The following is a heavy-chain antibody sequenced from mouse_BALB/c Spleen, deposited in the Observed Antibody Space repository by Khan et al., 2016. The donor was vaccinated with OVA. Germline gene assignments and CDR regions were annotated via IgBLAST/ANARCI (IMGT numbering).Heavy chain of an antibody. CDR1: GYTFTDYA. CDR3: AREDGNYGAFAY. V-gene: IGHV1S137*01. J-gene: IGHJ3*01. D-gene: IGHD2-1*01. Sequence: QVQLKQSGPELVRPGVSGKISCKGSGYTFTDYAMHWVKQSHAKSLEWIGIISTYSCNSNYNQRFKDKSTMTVGKSSSTTDMELARLTSEDSAIYYCAREDGNYGAFAYWGQGTLVTVSA. CDR2: ISTYSCNS.